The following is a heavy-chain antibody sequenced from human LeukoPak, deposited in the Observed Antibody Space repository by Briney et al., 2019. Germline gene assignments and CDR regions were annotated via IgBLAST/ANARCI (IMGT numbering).Heavy chain of an antibody. CDR1: GFTFSSYG. CDR3: AKDQAIYVLRYFDWLPNAFDI. Sequence: GRSLRLSCAASGFTFSSYGMHWVRQAPGKGLEWVAVISYDGSNKYYADSVKGRFTISRDNSKNTLYLQMNSLRAEDTAVYYCAKDQAIYVLRYFDWLPNAFDIWGQGTMVTVSS. CDR2: ISYDGSNK. V-gene: IGHV3-30*18. D-gene: IGHD3-9*01. J-gene: IGHJ3*02.